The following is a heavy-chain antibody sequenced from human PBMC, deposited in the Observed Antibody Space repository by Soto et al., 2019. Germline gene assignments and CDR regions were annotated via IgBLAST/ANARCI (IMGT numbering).Heavy chain of an antibody. V-gene: IGHV3-11*01. CDR3: ARRAASGRHFDH. CDR2: ISSRGNSM. CDR1: GFTFSDHY. J-gene: IGHJ4*02. Sequence: QVQLVESGGGLVMPGESLRLSCAASGFTFSDHYMSWIRQAPGKVLEWVSYISSRGNSMYYAASVQARFTVSRDNAENSLYLQMNSLRAEDTAVYYCARRAASGRHFDHWGQGTLVRVSS. D-gene: IGHD6-13*01.